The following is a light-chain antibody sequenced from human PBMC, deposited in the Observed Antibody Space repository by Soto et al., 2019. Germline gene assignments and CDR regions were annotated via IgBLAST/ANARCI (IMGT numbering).Light chain of an antibody. V-gene: IGKV1-5*01. Sequence: DIKMTQSPSTLSAYVGDRVTITCRASQSISSWLAWYQQKPGKAPKLLIYDASSLESGVPSRFSGSGSGTEFTLTINSLQPEDFATYYCQQSNSIPKTFGQGTKVAIK. CDR2: DAS. CDR1: QSISSW. J-gene: IGKJ1*01. CDR3: QQSNSIPKT.